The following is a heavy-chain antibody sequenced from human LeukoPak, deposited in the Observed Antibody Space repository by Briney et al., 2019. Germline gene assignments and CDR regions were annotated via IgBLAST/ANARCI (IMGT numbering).Heavy chain of an antibody. D-gene: IGHD2-2*02. CDR1: GFTFRNYY. Sequence: PGGSLRLSRAASGFTFRNYYMHWVRQAPGKGLEWVAVISLDGNNEYYADSVKGRFSLSRDNSMNTLYLQLNSLRTEDTAMYYCARGEYQLLYLQYFQHWGQGTLVTVSS. J-gene: IGHJ1*01. V-gene: IGHV3-30-3*01. CDR3: ARGEYQLLYLQYFQH. CDR2: ISLDGNNE.